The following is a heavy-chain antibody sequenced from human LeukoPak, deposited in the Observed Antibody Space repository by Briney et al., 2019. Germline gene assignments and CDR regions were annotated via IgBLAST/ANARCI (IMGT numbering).Heavy chain of an antibody. CDR2: IYYSGST. V-gene: IGHV4-39*01. D-gene: IGHD4-17*01. CDR1: GGSISSSSYY. CDR3: ASALFYDYGDYYYYGMDV. J-gene: IGHJ6*02. Sequence: PSETLSLTCTVSGGSISSSSYYWGWIRQPPGKGLEWIGSIYYSGSTYYNPSLKSRVTISVDTSKNQFSLKLSSVTAADTAVYYCASALFYDYGDYYYYGMDVWGQGTTVTVSS.